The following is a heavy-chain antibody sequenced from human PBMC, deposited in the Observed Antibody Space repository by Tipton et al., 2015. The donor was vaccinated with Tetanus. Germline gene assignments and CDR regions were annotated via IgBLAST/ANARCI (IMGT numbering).Heavy chain of an antibody. CDR3: AGPALRSTYGLDI. V-gene: IGHV3-11*01. Sequence: SLRLSCAASGFTFSDYYMTWIRQAPGKGLEWVSYITGGGSSIYYADSVKGRFTISRDNAKNSLYLQMNSLRVEDTAAYYCAGPALRSTYGLDIWGQGTMVTVSS. D-gene: IGHD2-8*01. CDR2: ITGGGSSI. J-gene: IGHJ3*02. CDR1: GFTFSDYY.